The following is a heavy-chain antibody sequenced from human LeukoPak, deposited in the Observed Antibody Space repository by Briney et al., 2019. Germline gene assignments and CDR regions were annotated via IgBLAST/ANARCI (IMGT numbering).Heavy chain of an antibody. V-gene: IGHV1-18*01. J-gene: IGHJ5*02. CDR1: GYTFTSYG. CDR2: ISAYNGNT. Sequence: ASVKVSCKASGYTFTSYGISWVRQAPGQGLEWMGWISAYNGNTNYAQKLQGRVTMTTDTFTSTAYMELRSLRSDDTAVYYCARVRELLREAASYNWFDPWGQGTLVTVSS. D-gene: IGHD1-26*01. CDR3: ARVRELLREAASYNWFDP.